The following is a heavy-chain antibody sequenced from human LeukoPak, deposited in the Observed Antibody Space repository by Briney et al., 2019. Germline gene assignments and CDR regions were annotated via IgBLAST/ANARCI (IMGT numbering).Heavy chain of an antibody. D-gene: IGHD6-19*01. Sequence: ASETLSLTCTASGGSFSSSDYYWSWIRQYPGKGLGWVGYVHHSGSASYNPSLKSRVTISGDTSKNQFSLKLSSVTAADTAVYYCARDRVTVAGRDYSYYYGLDVWGQGTAVTVSS. CDR3: ARDRVTVAGRDYSYYYGLDV. J-gene: IGHJ6*02. V-gene: IGHV4-31*03. CDR2: VHHSGSA. CDR1: GGSFSSSDYY.